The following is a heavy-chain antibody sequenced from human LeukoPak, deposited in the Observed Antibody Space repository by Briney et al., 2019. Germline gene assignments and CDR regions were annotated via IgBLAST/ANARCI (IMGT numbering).Heavy chain of an antibody. CDR1: GGSIASYY. D-gene: IGHD4-17*01. CDR2: IYYSGST. J-gene: IGHJ4*02. CDR3: ARYGRGFGY. Sequence: SETLSLTCTVSGGSIASYYWSWIRQPPGKGLEWIGNIYYSGSTNYNPSLKSRVTISVDTSKNQFSLRLSSVTAADTAVYYCARYGRGFGYWGQGTLVTVSS. V-gene: IGHV4-59*01.